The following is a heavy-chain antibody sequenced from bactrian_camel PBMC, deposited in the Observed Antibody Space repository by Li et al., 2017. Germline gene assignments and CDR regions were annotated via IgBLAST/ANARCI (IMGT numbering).Heavy chain of an antibody. CDR2: IAYDGWVS. D-gene: IGHD2*01. J-gene: IGHJ4*01. V-gene: IGHV3S42*01. CDR3: AARPSLCSGGYPLRILKYNY. CDR1: GFTFSNYG. Sequence: EVQLVESGGGLVQPGESLKLSCAASGFTFSNYGMMWVRQAPGKGLEWIAQIAYDGWVSRYNDFAKGRFTISRDNAKNTLYLQMSSLKPEDTAMYYCAARPSLCSGGYPLRILKYNYWGQGTQVTVS.